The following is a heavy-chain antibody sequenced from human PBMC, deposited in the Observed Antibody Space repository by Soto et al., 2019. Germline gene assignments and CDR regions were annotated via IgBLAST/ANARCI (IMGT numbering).Heavy chain of an antibody. D-gene: IGHD3-22*01. V-gene: IGHV2-5*02. CDR1: GFSLSTSGVG. CDR3: ARATASYYDSSGYAFDI. CDR2: IYWDDDK. J-gene: IGHJ3*02. Sequence: QITLKESGPTLVKPTQTLTLTCTFSGFSLSTSGVGVGWIRQPPGKALEWLALIYWDDDKRYSPSLKSRLTLHKDTSKNQVVLIMTNMDPVDTATYYCARATASYYDSSGYAFDIWGQGTMVTVSS.